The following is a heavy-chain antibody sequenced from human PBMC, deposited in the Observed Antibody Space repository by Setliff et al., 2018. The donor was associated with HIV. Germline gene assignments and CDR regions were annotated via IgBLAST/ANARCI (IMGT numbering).Heavy chain of an antibody. Sequence: RASVKVSCKASGYIFTSYGISWVRQAPGQGLEWMGWISTYNGNINYAQKFQGRVTMTTDTSASTAYMQLSSLRSEDTAVYYCATSSVAMTAGGDLDYWGQGTLVTVSS. J-gene: IGHJ4*02. D-gene: IGHD6-13*01. CDR2: ISTYNGNI. V-gene: IGHV1-18*01. CDR3: ATSSVAMTAGGDLDY. CDR1: GYIFTSYG.